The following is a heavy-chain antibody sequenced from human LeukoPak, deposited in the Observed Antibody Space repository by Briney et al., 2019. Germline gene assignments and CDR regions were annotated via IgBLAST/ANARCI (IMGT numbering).Heavy chain of an antibody. Sequence: ASVKVSCKASGYTFTGYYMHWVRQAPGQGLEWMGWINPNSGGTNYAQKFQGRVTMTRDTSTSTVYMELSSLRSEDTAVYYCAREFAAMVTNAYDIWGQGTMVTVSS. CDR3: AREFAAMVTNAYDI. CDR1: GYTFTGYY. CDR2: INPNSGGT. D-gene: IGHD5-18*01. V-gene: IGHV1-2*02. J-gene: IGHJ3*02.